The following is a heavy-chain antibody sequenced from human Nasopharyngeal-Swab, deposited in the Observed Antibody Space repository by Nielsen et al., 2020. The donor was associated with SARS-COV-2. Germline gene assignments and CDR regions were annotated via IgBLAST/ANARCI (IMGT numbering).Heavy chain of an antibody. CDR3: AKDLRWDSTPMYTNNWNYDTPFDY. Sequence: WIRQPPGKGLEWVSAISGSGGSTYYADSVKGRFTISRDNSKNTLYLQMNSLRAEDTAVYYCAKDLRWDSTPMYTNNWNYDTPFDYWGQGTLVTVSS. CDR2: ISGSGGST. V-gene: IGHV3-23*01. D-gene: IGHD1-7*01. J-gene: IGHJ4*02.